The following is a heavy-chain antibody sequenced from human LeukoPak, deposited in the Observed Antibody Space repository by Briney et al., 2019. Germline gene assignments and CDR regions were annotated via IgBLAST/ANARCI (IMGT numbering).Heavy chain of an antibody. J-gene: IGHJ5*02. CDR1: GFTFSNYW. Sequence: GGSLRLSCAASGFTFSNYWMTWVRQAPGKGLEWVANIKPEGREKYYVDSVKGRFTISRDNAKKSLYLQMNSLRAEDTAVYYCARVTVRYFDWLPRSHNWFDPWGQGTLVTVSS. D-gene: IGHD3-9*01. CDR3: ARVTVRYFDWLPRSHNWFDP. V-gene: IGHV3-7*01. CDR2: IKPEGREK.